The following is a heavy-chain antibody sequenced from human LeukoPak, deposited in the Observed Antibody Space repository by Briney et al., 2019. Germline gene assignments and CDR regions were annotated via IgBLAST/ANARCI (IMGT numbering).Heavy chain of an antibody. V-gene: IGHV1-69*13. CDR2: IIPIFGTA. J-gene: IGHJ5*02. D-gene: IGHD3-22*01. CDR3: ARGYDSSGYYFRFDP. Sequence: SVKVSCKASGYTFTSYGISWVRQAPGQGLEWMGGIIPIFGTANYAQKFQGRVTITADESTSTAYMELSSLRSEDTAVYYCARGYDSSGYYFRFDPWGQGTLVTVSS. CDR1: GYTFTSYG.